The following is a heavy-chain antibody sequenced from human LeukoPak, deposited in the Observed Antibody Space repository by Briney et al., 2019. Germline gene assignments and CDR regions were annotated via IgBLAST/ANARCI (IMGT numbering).Heavy chain of an antibody. CDR3: ARSAVIVATNPYYYYGMDV. V-gene: IGHV4-59*01. J-gene: IGHJ6*02. Sequence: SETLSLTCTVSGGSISSYFWTWIRQPPGKGLEWIGYIHYSGNTNYNPSLKSRVTMSVDTSRNHFSLKLNSVTAADTAVYYCARSAVIVATNPYYYYGMDVWGQGTTVTVSS. D-gene: IGHD5-12*01. CDR2: IHYSGNT. CDR1: GGSISSYF.